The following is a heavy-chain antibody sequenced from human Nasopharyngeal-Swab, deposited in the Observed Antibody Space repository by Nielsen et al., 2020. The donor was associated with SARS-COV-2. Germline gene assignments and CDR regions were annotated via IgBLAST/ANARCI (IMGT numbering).Heavy chain of an antibody. V-gene: IGHV3-23*01. J-gene: IGHJ4*02. CDR3: AKPRWSSSWCYFDY. CDR2: ISGSGGST. CDR1: GFTFSSYA. Sequence: LSLTCAASGFTFSSYAMSWVRQAPGKGLEWVSAISGSGGSTYYADSVKGRFTISRDNSKNTLYLQMNSLRAEDTAVYYCAKPRWSSSWCYFDYWGPGTLVTVSS. D-gene: IGHD6-13*01.